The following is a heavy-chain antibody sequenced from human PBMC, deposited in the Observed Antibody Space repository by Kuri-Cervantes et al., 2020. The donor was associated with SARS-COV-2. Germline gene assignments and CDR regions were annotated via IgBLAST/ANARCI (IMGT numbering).Heavy chain of an antibody. Sequence: ASVKVSCKASGGTFSSYAISWVRQAPGQGLEWMGWISAYNGNTNYAQKLQGRVTMTTDTSTSTAYMELRSLRSDDTAVYYCARVRTYCSSTSCYTGYFQHWARAPWSPSPQ. D-gene: IGHD2-2*02. CDR3: ARVRTYCSSTSCYTGYFQH. J-gene: IGHJ1*01. CDR2: ISAYNGNT. CDR1: GGTFSSYA. V-gene: IGHV1-18*01.